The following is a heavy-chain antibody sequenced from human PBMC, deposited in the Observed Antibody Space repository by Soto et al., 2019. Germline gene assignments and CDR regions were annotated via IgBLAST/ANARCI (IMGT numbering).Heavy chain of an antibody. V-gene: IGHV4-30-4*01. D-gene: IGHD4-4*01. Sequence: QVQLQESGPGLVKPSQTLSLTCTVSGGSISSGDYYWSWIRQPPGKGLEWIGYIYYSGSTYYNPSLKSRVTISVDSSKNQFSLKLSSVTAADTAVYYCAREKGDSNPVNWFDPWGQGTLVTVSS. J-gene: IGHJ5*02. CDR2: IYYSGST. CDR1: GGSISSGDYY. CDR3: AREKGDSNPVNWFDP.